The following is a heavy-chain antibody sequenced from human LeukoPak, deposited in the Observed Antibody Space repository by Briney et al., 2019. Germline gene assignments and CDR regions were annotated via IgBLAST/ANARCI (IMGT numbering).Heavy chain of an antibody. CDR3: ARGYSSSYRIDY. J-gene: IGHJ4*02. Sequence: PGGSLRLSCAASGFTFDDYGMSWVRQAPGKGLEWVSGINWNGGSTGYADSVKGRFTISRDNAKNSLYLRMNSLSAEDTAVYYCARGYSSSYRIDYWGQGTLVTVSS. D-gene: IGHD6-6*01. CDR1: GFTFDDYG. CDR2: INWNGGST. V-gene: IGHV3-20*04.